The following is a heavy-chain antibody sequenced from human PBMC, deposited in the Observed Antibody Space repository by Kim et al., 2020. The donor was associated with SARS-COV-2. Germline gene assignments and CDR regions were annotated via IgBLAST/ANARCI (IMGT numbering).Heavy chain of an antibody. V-gene: IGHV4-31*03. CDR3: AIPSRHLAFDI. J-gene: IGHJ3*02. CDR1: GGSISSGGYY. Sequence: SETLSLTCTVSGGSISSGGYYWSWIRQHPGKGLEWIGYIYYSGSTYYNPSLKSRVTISVDTSKNQFSLKLSSVTAADTAVYYCAIPSRHLAFDIWGQGTMVTVSS. CDR2: IYYSGST.